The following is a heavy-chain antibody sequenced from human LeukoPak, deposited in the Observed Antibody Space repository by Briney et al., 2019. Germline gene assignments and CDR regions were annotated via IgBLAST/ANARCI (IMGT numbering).Heavy chain of an antibody. CDR1: GFTFSSYA. CDR2: ISGSGGST. D-gene: IGHD2-2*01. CDR3: AKDRPEIVVVPAAMGGDAFDI. V-gene: IGHV3-23*01. J-gene: IGHJ3*02. Sequence: PGGSLRLSCAASGFTFSSYAMSWVRQAPGKGLEWVSAISGSGGSTYYADSVKGRFTISRDNSKNTLYLQMNSLRAEDTAVYYCAKDRPEIVVVPAAMGGDAFDIWGQGTMVTVSS.